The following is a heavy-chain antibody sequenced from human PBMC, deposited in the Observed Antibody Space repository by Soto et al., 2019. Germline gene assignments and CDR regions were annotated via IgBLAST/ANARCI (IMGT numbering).Heavy chain of an antibody. CDR2: IYYSGST. V-gene: IGHV4-59*01. D-gene: IGHD3-16*02. CDR3: ARHGGVITFVVVIVRRLNWFDP. CDR1: GGSISSYY. J-gene: IGHJ5*02. Sequence: SETLSLTCTVSGGSISSYYWSWIRQPPGKGLEWIGYIYYSGSTNYNPSLKSRVTISVDTSKNQFSLKLSSVTAADTAVYYCARHGGVITFVVVIVRRLNWFDPWGQGTLGTVSS.